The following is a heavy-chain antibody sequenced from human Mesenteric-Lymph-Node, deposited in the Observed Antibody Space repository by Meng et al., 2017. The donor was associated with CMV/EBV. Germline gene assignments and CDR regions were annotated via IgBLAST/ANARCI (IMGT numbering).Heavy chain of an antibody. CDR3: ARKGGGRWIQLSVVDYYYYGMDV. CDR2: ISSSSSYI. V-gene: IGHV3-21*01. CDR1: GLTFSSYS. D-gene: IGHD5-18*01. J-gene: IGHJ6*02. Sequence: GESLKISCAASGLTFSSYSMNWVRQAPGKGLEWVSSISSSSSYIYYADSVKGRFTISRDNAKNSLYLQMNSLRAEDTAVYYCARKGGGRWIQLSVVDYYYYGMDVWGQGTTVTVSS.